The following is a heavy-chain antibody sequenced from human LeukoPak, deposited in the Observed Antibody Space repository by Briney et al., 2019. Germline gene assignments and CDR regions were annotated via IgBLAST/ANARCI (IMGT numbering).Heavy chain of an antibody. CDR3: TRDSHGRSGSYYPFYYYYYMDV. J-gene: IGHJ6*03. Sequence: GGSLRLSCAASGFTFSNAWMSWVRQAPGKGLEWVGRIKSKTDGGTTDYAAPVKGRFTISRDDSKNTAYLQMNSLKTEDTAVYYCTRDSHGRSGSYYPFYYYYYMDVWGKGTTVTISS. CDR1: GFTFSNAW. D-gene: IGHD1-26*01. CDR2: IKSKTDGGTT. V-gene: IGHV3-15*01.